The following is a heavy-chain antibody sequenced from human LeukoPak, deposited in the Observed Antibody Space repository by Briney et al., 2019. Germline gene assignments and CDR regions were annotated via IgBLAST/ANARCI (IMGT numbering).Heavy chain of an antibody. CDR1: GGTFSTYA. D-gene: IGHD4-23*01. J-gene: IGHJ3*02. Sequence: SVKVSCKASGGTFSTYAISWVRQAPGRGLEWMGVIIPMFKTSNYAQTFQGRVTIAADDSTRAAYMELSSLRSDDTAVYYCARDVDIGGAFDIWGQGTMVTVSS. CDR3: ARDVDIGGAFDI. V-gene: IGHV1-69*13. CDR2: IIPMFKTS.